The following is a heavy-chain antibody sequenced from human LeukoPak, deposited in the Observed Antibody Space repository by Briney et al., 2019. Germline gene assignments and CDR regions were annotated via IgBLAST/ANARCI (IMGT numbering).Heavy chain of an antibody. J-gene: IGHJ3*02. CDR1: GFTFSSYW. V-gene: IGHV3-7*01. CDR3: ARDVAAMIVVAGDAFDI. CDR2: IKHDGSEK. D-gene: IGHD3-22*01. Sequence: GGSLRLSCTASGFTFSSYWMSWVRQAAGKGLEWVAYIKHDGSEKYYVDSVKGRFTTSRDNAKNSLYLQMNSLRAEDTAVYYCARDVAAMIVVAGDAFDIWGQGTMVTVSS.